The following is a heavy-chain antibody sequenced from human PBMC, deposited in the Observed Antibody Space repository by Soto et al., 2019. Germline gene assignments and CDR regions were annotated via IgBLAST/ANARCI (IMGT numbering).Heavy chain of an antibody. CDR3: XXXXXLXDNGLDH. V-gene: IGHV3-33*03. J-gene: IGHJ4*02. CDR2: IVADGTGL. Sequence: QVQLVESGGGVVQPGRSLRLSCAASGFRFSNYGMHWVRQAPGKGLEWLAVIVADGTGLHYADSVRGRFTISRDNSKNTLXLXXXXLGXXDXXXXXXXXXXXLXDNGLDHWGQGTLVTVSS. CDR1: GFRFSNYG. D-gene: IGHD1-1*01.